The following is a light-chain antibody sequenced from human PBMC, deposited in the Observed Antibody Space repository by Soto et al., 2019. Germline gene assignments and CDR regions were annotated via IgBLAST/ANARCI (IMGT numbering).Light chain of an antibody. V-gene: IGLV2-8*01. CDR2: EVT. J-gene: IGLJ3*02. CDR1: SSDVGAYKY. CDR3: TSYVGNDIWV. Sequence: QSALTQPPSASGSPGQSVTISCTGTSSDVGAYKYVSWYQQYPGKAPKRMIYEVTKRPSRVPDRFSGSKSGNTASLTVSGLQAEDEADYYCTSYVGNDIWVFGGGTKLTVL.